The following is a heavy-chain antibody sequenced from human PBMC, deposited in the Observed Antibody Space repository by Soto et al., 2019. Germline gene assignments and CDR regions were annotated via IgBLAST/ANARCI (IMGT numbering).Heavy chain of an antibody. D-gene: IGHD1-20*01. V-gene: IGHV4-39*01. CDR3: ARATLGITGTTSFDY. CDR2: IYYSGST. CDR1: GGSISSSSYY. Sequence: SETLSLTCTVSGGSISSSSYYWGWIRQPPGKGLEWIGSIYYSGSTYYNPSLKSRVTISVDTSKNQFSLKLSSVTAADTAVYYCARATLGITGTTSFDYWGKETLVTVAS. J-gene: IGHJ4*02.